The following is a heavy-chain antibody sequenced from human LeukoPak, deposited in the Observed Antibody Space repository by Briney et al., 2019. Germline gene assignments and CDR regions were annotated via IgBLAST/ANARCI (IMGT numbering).Heavy chain of an antibody. CDR1: GYTFTSYY. D-gene: IGHD1-1*01. CDR2: VIPILGIA. Sequence: SVKVSCKASGYTFTSYYMHWVRQASGQGLEWMGRVIPILGIADYAQRSQGRVTFTADKSTGTAYMELSSLRSEDSAIYYCARALPRSQQLVRSGNYYYGMDVWGQGTTVTVSS. V-gene: IGHV1-69*02. J-gene: IGHJ6*02. CDR3: ARALPRSQQLVRSGNYYYGMDV.